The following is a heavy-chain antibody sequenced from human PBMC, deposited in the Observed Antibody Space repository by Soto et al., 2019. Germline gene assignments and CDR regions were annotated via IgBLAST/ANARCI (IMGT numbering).Heavy chain of an antibody. CDR2: INHSGST. J-gene: IGHJ6*02. CDR1: GGSFSGYY. Sequence: LSLTCAVYGGSFSGYYWSWIRQPPGKGLEWIGEINHSGSTNYNPSLKSRVTISVDTSKNQFSLKLSSVTAADTAVYYCARAHAVHYYGSGSYYLGTYYYYGMDVWGQGTTVTVSS. CDR3: ARAHAVHYYGSGSYYLGTYYYYGMDV. V-gene: IGHV4-34*01. D-gene: IGHD3-10*01.